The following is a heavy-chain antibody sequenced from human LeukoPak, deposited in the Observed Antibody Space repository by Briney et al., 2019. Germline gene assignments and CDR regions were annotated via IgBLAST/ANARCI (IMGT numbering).Heavy chain of an antibody. CDR2: ISYDGSNK. V-gene: IGHV3-30*18. D-gene: IGHD4-17*01. CDR3: AKDGRDYGDYVDY. CDR1: GFTFSSYG. J-gene: IGHJ4*02. Sequence: GGSLTLSCAASGFTFSSYGMHWVRQAPGKGLEWVAVISYDGSNKYYADSVKGRFTISRDNSKNTLYLQMNSLRAEDTAVYYCAKDGRDYGDYVDYWGQGTLVTVSS.